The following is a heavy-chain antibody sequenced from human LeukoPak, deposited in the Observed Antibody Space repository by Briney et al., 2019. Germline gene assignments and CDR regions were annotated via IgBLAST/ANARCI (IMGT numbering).Heavy chain of an antibody. V-gene: IGHV4-59*01. CDR3: ARGGYSGYDLDH. CDR2: IYYSGST. Sequence: SETLSLTCTVSGGSISTYYWTWLRQPPGKGLEWIAYIYYSGSTNYNPSLKSRVTISVDTSKNQFSLRLGSVTAADTAMYYCARGGYSGYDLDHWGQGKLVTVSS. D-gene: IGHD5-12*01. CDR1: GGSISTYY. J-gene: IGHJ4*02.